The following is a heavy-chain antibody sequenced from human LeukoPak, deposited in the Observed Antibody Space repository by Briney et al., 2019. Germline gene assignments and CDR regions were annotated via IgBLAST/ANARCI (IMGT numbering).Heavy chain of an antibody. CDR2: IIPIFGTA. J-gene: IGHJ3*02. D-gene: IGHD5-12*01. Sequence: SEKVSCKASGGTFSSYAISWVRQAPGQGLEWMGGIIPIFGTANYAQKFQGRVTITADESTSTAYMELSSLRSEDTAVYYCASGNRYSGYDVSRAFDIWGQGTMVTVSS. CDR1: GGTFSSYA. CDR3: ASGNRYSGYDVSRAFDI. V-gene: IGHV1-69*01.